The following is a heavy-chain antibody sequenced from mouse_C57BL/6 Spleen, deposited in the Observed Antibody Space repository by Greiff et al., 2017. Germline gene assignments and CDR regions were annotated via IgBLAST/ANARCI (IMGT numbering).Heavy chain of an antibody. CDR3: AIDSSGFLFAY. CDR1: GYTFTSYG. J-gene: IGHJ3*01. CDR2: IYPRSGNT. D-gene: IGHD3-2*02. Sequence: VKLQESGAELARPGASVKLSCKASGYTFTSYGISWVKQRTGQGLEWIGEIYPRSGNTYYNEKFKGKATLTADKSSSTAYMELRSLTSEDSAVYFCAIDSSGFLFAYWGQGTLVTVSA. V-gene: IGHV1-81*01.